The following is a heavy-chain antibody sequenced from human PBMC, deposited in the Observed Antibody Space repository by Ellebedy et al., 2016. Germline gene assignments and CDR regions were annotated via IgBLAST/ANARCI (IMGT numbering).Heavy chain of an antibody. V-gene: IGHV3-7*01. J-gene: IGHJ4*02. Sequence: GGSLRLSXAASGGIFSGTSMNWVRQAPGKGLEWVANINQDGSEKHYVDSVKGRFTISRDNAKKTLYLQMNTLRAEDTAVYYCTRDYSSGWFFDYWGQGTLVTVSS. CDR3: TRDYSSGWFFDY. CDR2: INQDGSEK. CDR1: GGIFSGTS. D-gene: IGHD6-19*01.